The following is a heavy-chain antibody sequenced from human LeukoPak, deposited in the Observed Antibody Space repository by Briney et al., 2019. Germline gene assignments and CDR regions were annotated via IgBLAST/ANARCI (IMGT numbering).Heavy chain of an antibody. J-gene: IGHJ4*02. CDR2: INHSGST. CDR1: GGSFSGYY. V-gene: IGHV4-34*01. CDR3: ARDPDY. Sequence: SETLSLTCAVYGGSFSGYYWSWIRQPPGKGLEWIGEINHSGSTNYNPSLKSRVTISVDTSKNQFSLKLSSVTAADTAVYYCARDPDYWGQGTLVTVSS.